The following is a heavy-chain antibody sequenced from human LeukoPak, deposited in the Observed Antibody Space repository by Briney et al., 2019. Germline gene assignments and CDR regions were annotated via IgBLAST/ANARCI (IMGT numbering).Heavy chain of an antibody. D-gene: IGHD3-22*01. V-gene: IGHV3-74*01. CDR3: AKGALGYGIDY. CDR1: GFTFSGYW. J-gene: IGHJ4*02. CDR2: INSDGNSA. Sequence: PGGSLRLSCAASGFTFSGYWMHWVRQAPGKGLVWVSRINSDGNSARYADSVKGRFTISRDNSKNTLYLQMNSLRAEDTAVYYCAKGALGYGIDYWGQGTLVTVSS.